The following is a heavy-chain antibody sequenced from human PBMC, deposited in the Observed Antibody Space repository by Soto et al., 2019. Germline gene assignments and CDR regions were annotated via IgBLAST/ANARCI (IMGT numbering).Heavy chain of an antibody. CDR2: ISYDGSNQ. Sequence: GGSLRLSCAASCFIFRSYGIQWVRQAPGKGLEWVAGISYDGSNQYYADSVKGRFTISRDNSKNTLYLQMNSLRAEDTAVYYCAKDREVLTAVSNTVITSYFDYWGHGTLVTVSS. D-gene: IGHD2-21*02. J-gene: IGHJ4*01. CDR3: AKDREVLTAVSNTVITSYFDY. CDR1: CFIFRSYG. V-gene: IGHV3-30*18.